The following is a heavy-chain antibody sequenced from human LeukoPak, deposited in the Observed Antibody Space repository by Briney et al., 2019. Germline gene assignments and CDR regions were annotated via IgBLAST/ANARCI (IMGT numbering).Heavy chain of an antibody. CDR2: TYYRSKCYN. Sequence: SQTLSLTCALSGDRLSSNSAAWNWTRQSPSRGLEWLGRTYYRSKCYNDYAVSVKSRMTINPDTYNNQFSLQLNSVTPGDTAVYHSARVMGRGRRGNLFDPWGQGTLVTVSS. V-gene: IGHV6-1*01. CDR3: ARVMGRGRRGNLFDP. D-gene: IGHD1-26*01. CDR1: GDRLSSNSAA. J-gene: IGHJ5*02.